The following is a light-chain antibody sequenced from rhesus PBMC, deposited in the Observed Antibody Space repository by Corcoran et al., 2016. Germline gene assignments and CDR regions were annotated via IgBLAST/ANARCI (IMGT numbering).Light chain of an antibody. V-gene: IGLV2-23*02. CDR1: RSDIGGYNR. CDR3: SSYAGSNTFI. Sequence: QAALTQPPSMSGSPGQSVTISCPGTRSDIGGYNRVSWYQQHPGKAPKLMIYSVSQRPSGVSDRFSGSKSGNTASLTISGLQAEDEADYYCSSYAGSNTFIFGAGTRLTVL. CDR2: SVS. J-gene: IGLJ1*01.